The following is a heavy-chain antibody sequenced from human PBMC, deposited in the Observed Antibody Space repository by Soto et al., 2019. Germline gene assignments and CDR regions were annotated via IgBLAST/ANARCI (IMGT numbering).Heavy chain of an antibody. CDR1: GGSFSGYY. V-gene: IGHV4-34*01. Sequence: SETLSLTCAVYGGSFSGYYWNWIRQPPGKGLEWIGEINHSGSTNYNPSLKSRGTISLDPSRNQSSLKLNSVTAADTAVYYCARVLVRTNSFGSGSPPLWWFDPWGQGTLVTVSS. CDR3: ARVLVRTNSFGSGSPPLWWFDP. J-gene: IGHJ5*02. D-gene: IGHD3-10*01. CDR2: INHSGST.